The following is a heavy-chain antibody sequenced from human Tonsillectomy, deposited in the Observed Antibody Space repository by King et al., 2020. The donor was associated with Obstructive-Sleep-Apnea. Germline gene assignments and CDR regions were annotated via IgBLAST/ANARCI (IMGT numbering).Heavy chain of an antibody. V-gene: IGHV3-23*04. D-gene: IGHD2-15*01. CDR3: AKSLPAADVIHGYCSGGSCYFFDY. CDR1: GFTFSSYA. J-gene: IGHJ4*02. CDR2: ISGSGGST. Sequence: VQLVESGGGLVQPGGSLRLSCAASGFTFSSYAMNWVRQAPGKGLEWVSAISGSGGSTYYADSVKGRFTISRDNSKNTLYLQMNSLRAEDTAVYYCAKSLPAADVIHGYCSGGSCYFFDYWGQGTLVTVSS.